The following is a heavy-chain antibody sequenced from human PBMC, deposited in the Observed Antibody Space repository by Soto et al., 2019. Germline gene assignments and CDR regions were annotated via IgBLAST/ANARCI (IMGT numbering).Heavy chain of an antibody. CDR2: TFYSGGT. D-gene: IGHD1-1*01. CDR3: ARLQLVHKVIDY. J-gene: IGHJ4*02. CDR1: GDSISTYY. Sequence: SDTLSLTGTVSGDSISTYYCSWIRQAPGKGLQWIGYTFYSGGTAYNPSLKSRVTMSLDMSKTQISLNLSSVTTADTATYFCARLQLVHKVIDYWGQGTLVTVSS. V-gene: IGHV4-59*01.